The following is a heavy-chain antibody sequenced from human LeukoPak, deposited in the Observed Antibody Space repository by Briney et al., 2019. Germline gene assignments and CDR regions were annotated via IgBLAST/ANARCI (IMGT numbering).Heavy chain of an antibody. CDR3: ARHNCSSTSCYTLYYYYYYMDV. CDR2: IYYSGST. CDR1: GGSIGSSSYY. Sequence: SETLSLTCTVSGGSIGSSSYYWGWIRQPPGKGLEWIGSIYYSGSTYYNPSLKSRVTISVDTSKNQFSLKLSSVTAADTAVYYCARHNCSSTSCYTLYYYYYYMDVWGKGTTVTVSS. J-gene: IGHJ6*03. V-gene: IGHV4-39*01. D-gene: IGHD2-2*02.